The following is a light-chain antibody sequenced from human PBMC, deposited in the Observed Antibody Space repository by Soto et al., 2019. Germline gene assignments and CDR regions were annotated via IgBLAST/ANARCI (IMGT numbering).Light chain of an antibody. V-gene: IGLV2-14*01. CDR2: GVS. J-gene: IGLJ2*01. CDR3: SSYTSSSTRV. CDR1: SSDIGGYNY. Sequence: QSALTQPASVSGSPGQSITISCTGTSSDIGGYNYVSWYQQHPGKAPKLMIYGVSDRPSGVSTRFSGSRSGNTASLTISGRQAEDEADYYCSSYTSSSTRVFGGGTKRTVL.